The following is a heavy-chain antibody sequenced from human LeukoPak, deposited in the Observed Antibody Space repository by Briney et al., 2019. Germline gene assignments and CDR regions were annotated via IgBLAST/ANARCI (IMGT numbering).Heavy chain of an antibody. CDR2: IKEDGSEK. Sequence: QHGGSLRLSCEASGFTFSSSWMTWVRQAPGKGLEWVANIKEDGSEKYYVDSVKGRFTTSRDNAKNSLYLQMNSLRAEDTAVYYCARDRRAHGYWGQGTLVTVSS. CDR3: ARDRRAHGY. J-gene: IGHJ4*02. V-gene: IGHV3-7*03. CDR1: GFTFSSSW.